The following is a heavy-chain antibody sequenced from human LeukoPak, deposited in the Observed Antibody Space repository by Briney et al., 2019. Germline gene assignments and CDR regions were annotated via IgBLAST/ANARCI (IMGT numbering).Heavy chain of an antibody. CDR1: VYTFTTYV. D-gene: IGHD3-10*01. V-gene: IGHV1-18*01. CDR2: ISAYNGNT. Sequence: ASVKVSCKASVYTFTTYVISWVRQAPRQGLEWMGWISAYNGNTNYAQKLQGRVTMTTDTSTSTAYMELRSLRYDDTAVYYCARFSGIDAFDIWGQGTMVTVSS. J-gene: IGHJ3*02. CDR3: ARFSGIDAFDI.